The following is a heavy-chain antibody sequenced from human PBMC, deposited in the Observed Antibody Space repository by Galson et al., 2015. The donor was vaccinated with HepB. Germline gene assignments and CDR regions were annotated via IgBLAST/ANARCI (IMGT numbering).Heavy chain of an antibody. V-gene: IGHV1-18*01. D-gene: IGHD3-9*01. CDR3: ARDQYDILTGSTDAFDI. CDR1: GYTFTSYG. J-gene: IGHJ3*02. CDR2: ISAYNGNT. Sequence: SVKVSCKASGYTFTSYGISWVRQAPGQGLEWMGWISAYNGNTNYAQKLQGRVTMTTDTSTSTAYMELRSLRSDDTAVYYCARDQYDILTGSTDAFDIWGQGTMVTVSS.